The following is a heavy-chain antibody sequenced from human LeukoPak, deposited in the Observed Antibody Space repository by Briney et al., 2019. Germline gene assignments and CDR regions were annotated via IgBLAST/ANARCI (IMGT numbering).Heavy chain of an antibody. Sequence: GASVKVSCKASGYTFTGYYMHWVRQAPGQGREWMGWINPNSGGTNYAQKFQGRVTMTRDTSISTAYMELSRLRSDDTAVYYCARDTSGSYYGTWFDPWGQGTLVTVSS. V-gene: IGHV1-2*02. J-gene: IGHJ5*02. CDR1: GYTFTGYY. D-gene: IGHD1-26*01. CDR3: ARDTSGSYYGTWFDP. CDR2: INPNSGGT.